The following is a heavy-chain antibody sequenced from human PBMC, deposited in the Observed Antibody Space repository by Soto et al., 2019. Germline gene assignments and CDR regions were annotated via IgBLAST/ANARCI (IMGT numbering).Heavy chain of an antibody. CDR2: ISYDGDNK. Sequence: QPSGALELACAPCGYTFRNYGVPGLLQDPGKGLEGGALISYDGDNKYYTDSVRCRFTFSRDNFKNTLFLKMDSLRPEDTGVYYCVKKIMGYAAHSDVMAFWGKGTTVTAPQ. J-gene: IGHJ6*04. D-gene: IGHD5-12*01. CDR3: VKKIMGYAAHSDVMAF. V-gene: IGHV3-30*19. CDR1: GYTFRNYG.